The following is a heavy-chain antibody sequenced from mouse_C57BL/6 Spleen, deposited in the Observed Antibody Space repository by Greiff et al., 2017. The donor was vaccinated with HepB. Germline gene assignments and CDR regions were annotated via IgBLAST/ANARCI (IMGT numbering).Heavy chain of an antibody. CDR3: ARGGYYDYFDY. V-gene: IGHV1-82*01. CDR1: GYAFSSSW. Sequence: QVQLQQSGPELVKPGASVKISCKASGYAFSSSWMNWVKQRPGKGLEWIGRIYPGDGDTNYNGKFKGKATLTADKSSSTAYMHLSSLTSEDSAVYFCARGGYYDYFDYWGQGTTLTVSS. CDR2: IYPGDGDT. J-gene: IGHJ2*01. D-gene: IGHD1-1*01.